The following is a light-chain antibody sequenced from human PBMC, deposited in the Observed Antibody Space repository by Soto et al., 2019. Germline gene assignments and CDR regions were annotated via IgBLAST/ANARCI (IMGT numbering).Light chain of an antibody. Sequence: DIQMTQSPSTLSASVGDRVTITCRASQSVSTWLAWYQQKPGKAPNLLIFKASTLESGVPSRLSGSGSGTEFTLTIISRQQHDFSTSYCQQYNVHDPWTFGQGTKVEIK. CDR1: QSVSTW. CDR2: KAS. V-gene: IGKV1-5*03. CDR3: QQYNVHDPWT. J-gene: IGKJ1*01.